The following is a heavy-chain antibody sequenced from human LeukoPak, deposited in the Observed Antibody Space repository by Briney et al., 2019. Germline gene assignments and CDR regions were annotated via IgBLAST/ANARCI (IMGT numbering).Heavy chain of an antibody. CDR2: INPNSGGT. D-gene: IGHD6-13*01. Sequence: ASVKVSCKASGYTFTGYYMHWVRQAPGQGLEWMGWINPNSGGTDYAQKFQGRVTMTRDTSISTAYMELSRLRSDDTAVYYCAREMWAAAGHNWFDPWGQGTLVTVSS. CDR3: AREMWAAAGHNWFDP. V-gene: IGHV1-2*02. J-gene: IGHJ5*02. CDR1: GYTFTGYY.